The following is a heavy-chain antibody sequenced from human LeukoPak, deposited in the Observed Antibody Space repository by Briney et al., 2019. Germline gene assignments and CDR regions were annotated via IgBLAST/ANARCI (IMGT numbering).Heavy chain of an antibody. CDR3: ARDGRQLLNYGMDV. Sequence: EVSVKVSCKASGYTFTSYGISWVRQAPGQGLEWMGWISAYNGNTNYAQKLQGRVTMTTDTSTSTAYMELRSLRSDDTAVYYCARDGRQLLNYGMDVWGQGTTVTVSS. J-gene: IGHJ6*02. CDR1: GYTFTSYG. CDR2: ISAYNGNT. D-gene: IGHD2-15*01. V-gene: IGHV1-18*01.